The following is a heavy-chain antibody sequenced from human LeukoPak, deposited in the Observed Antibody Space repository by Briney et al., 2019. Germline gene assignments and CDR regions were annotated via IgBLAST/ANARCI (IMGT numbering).Heavy chain of an antibody. V-gene: IGHV4-39*01. CDR2: IYYSGST. CDR3: ASRSLSTSDY. CDR1: GGSISSSSYY. Sequence: SETLSLTCTVSGGSISSSSYYWGWIRQPSGKGLEWIGSIYYSGSTYYNPSLKSRVTISVDTSKNQFSLKLSSVTAADTAVYYCASRSLSTSDYWGQGTLVTVSS. D-gene: IGHD3-16*02. J-gene: IGHJ4*02.